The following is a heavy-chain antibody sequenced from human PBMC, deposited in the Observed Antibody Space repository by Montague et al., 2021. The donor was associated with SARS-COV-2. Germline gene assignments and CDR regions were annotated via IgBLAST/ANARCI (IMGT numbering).Heavy chain of an antibody. CDR2: FYYSGGX. CDR3: ARDRGDIYGGNSAWFDP. D-gene: IGHD4-23*01. Sequence: SETLSLTCTVSGASISTGSDYWTWIRQRPGRGLEWIGNFYYSGGXTYNPSLKSRVTISADTSKNLLSLTLKSVTASDTAVNYCARDRGDIYGGNSAWFDPWGQGTLVTVSS. J-gene: IGHJ5*02. V-gene: IGHV4-61*03. CDR1: GASISTGSDY.